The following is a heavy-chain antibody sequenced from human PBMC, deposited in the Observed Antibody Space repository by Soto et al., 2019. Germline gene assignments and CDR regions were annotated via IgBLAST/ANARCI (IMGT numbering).Heavy chain of an antibody. V-gene: IGHV1-69*06. CDR2: IIPIFGTA. CDR1: GGTFSSYA. D-gene: IGHD3-3*01. Sequence: VASVKVSCKASGGTFSSYAISWVRQAPGQGLEWMGGIIPIFGTANYAQKFQGRVTITADKSTSTAYMELSSLRSEDTAVYYCAGPSQVVRFLEWPEKWYYYYGMDVWGQGTTVTV. CDR3: AGPSQVVRFLEWPEKWYYYYGMDV. J-gene: IGHJ6*02.